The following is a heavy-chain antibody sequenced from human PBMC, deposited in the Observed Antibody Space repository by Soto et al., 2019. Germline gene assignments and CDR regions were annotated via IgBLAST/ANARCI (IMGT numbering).Heavy chain of an antibody. CDR2: IDPSDSYT. D-gene: IGHD2-2*02. CDR1: GYSFTSYC. V-gene: IGHV5-10-1*01. J-gene: IGHJ6*02. Sequence: GESVKISGKGSGYSFTSYCISWVLQMPGKGLEWMGRIDPSDSYTNYSPSFQGHVTISADKSISTAYLQWSSLKASDTAMYYCARHERDCSSTSCYIVYYYYYGMDVWGQGTTVTVSS. CDR3: ARHERDCSSTSCYIVYYYYYGMDV.